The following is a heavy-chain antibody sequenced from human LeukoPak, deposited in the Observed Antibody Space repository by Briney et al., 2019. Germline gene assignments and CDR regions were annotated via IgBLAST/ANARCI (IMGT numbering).Heavy chain of an antibody. Sequence: GGSLRLSCAASGFTFSIYAMSWVRQAPGKGLEWVSAISGSGGSTYYADSVKGRLTISRDNSKNTLYLQMNSLRAEDTAVYYCAKAPSPRAYYYYGMDVWGQGTTVTVSS. V-gene: IGHV3-23*01. CDR2: ISGSGGST. J-gene: IGHJ6*02. CDR3: AKAPSPRAYYYYGMDV. CDR1: GFTFSIYA.